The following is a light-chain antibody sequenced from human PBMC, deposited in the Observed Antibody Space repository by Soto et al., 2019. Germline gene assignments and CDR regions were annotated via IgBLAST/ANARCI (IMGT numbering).Light chain of an antibody. Sequence: QSVLTRPPSVSGAPGQRVTISCTGSSSNIGAGYDVHWYQQLPGTAPKLLIYGNSNRPSGVPDRFSGSKSGTSASLAITGLQAEDEADYYCQYYESSLSGYVFGPGTKVTVL. J-gene: IGLJ1*01. CDR2: GNS. V-gene: IGLV1-40*01. CDR3: QYYESSLSGYV. CDR1: SSNIGAGYD.